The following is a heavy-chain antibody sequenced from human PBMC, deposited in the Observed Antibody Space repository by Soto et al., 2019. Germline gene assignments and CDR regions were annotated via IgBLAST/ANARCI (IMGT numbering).Heavy chain of an antibody. CDR3: ARSRTATTYPGSPFDY. Sequence: SETLSLTCTVSGGSISSGGYYWSWIRQHPGKGLEWIGYIYYSGSTYYNPSLKSRVTISVDTSKNQFSLKLSSVTAADTAVYYCARSRTATTYPGSPFDYWGQGTLVTVSS. CDR2: IYYSGST. V-gene: IGHV4-31*03. CDR1: GGSISSGGYY. J-gene: IGHJ4*02. D-gene: IGHD4-17*01.